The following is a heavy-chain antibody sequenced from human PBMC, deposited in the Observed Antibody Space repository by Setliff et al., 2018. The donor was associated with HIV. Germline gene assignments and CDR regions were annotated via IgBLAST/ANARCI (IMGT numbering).Heavy chain of an antibody. J-gene: IGHJ4*02. D-gene: IGHD3-22*01. Sequence: PSETLSLTCAVYGGSLSGYHWSWIRQSPEKGLEWIGEINHSGSTNYNPSLKSRVTMSVDTSKNQFSLKLSSVTAADTAVYYCARGGGYDRSGYYPFDYWGQGTPGHRLL. CDR1: GGSLSGYH. V-gene: IGHV4-34*01. CDR2: INHSGST. CDR3: ARGGGYDRSGYYPFDY.